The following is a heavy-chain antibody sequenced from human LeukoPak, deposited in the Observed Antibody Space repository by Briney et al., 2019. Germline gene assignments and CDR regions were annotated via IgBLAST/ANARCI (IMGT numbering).Heavy chain of an antibody. D-gene: IGHD6-19*01. J-gene: IGHJ4*02. CDR2: INHSGST. CDR3: ARGYSSGWYMGRYYFDY. Sequence: SETLSLTCAVYGGSFGGYYWSWIRQPPGKGLEWIGEINHSGSTNYNPSLKSRVTISVDTSKNQFSLKLSSVTAADTAVYYCARGYSSGWYMGRYYFDYWGQGTLVTVSS. V-gene: IGHV4-34*01. CDR1: GGSFGGYY.